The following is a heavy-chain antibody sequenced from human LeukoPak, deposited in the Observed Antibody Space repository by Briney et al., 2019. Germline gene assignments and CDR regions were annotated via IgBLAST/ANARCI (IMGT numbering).Heavy chain of an antibody. Sequence: SETLSLTCTVSGGSISSYYWSWIRQPAGKGLEWIGRIYTSGSTNYNPSLKSRVTMSVDTSKNQFSLKLSSVTAADTAVYYCARPIGYSSSWYSRNDAFDIWGQGTMVTVSS. J-gene: IGHJ3*02. V-gene: IGHV4-4*07. CDR3: ARPIGYSSSWYSRNDAFDI. CDR2: IYTSGST. D-gene: IGHD6-13*01. CDR1: GGSISSYY.